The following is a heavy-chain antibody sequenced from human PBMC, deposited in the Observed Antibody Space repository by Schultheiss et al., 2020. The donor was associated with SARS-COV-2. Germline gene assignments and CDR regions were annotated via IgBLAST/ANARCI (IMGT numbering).Heavy chain of an antibody. D-gene: IGHD1-26*01. CDR3: ARRDTIVGAIAYFDY. CDR2: INHSGST. V-gene: IGHV4-34*01. CDR1: GGSFSGYY. J-gene: IGHJ4*02. Sequence: SETLSLTCAVYGGSFSGYYWSWIRKPPGKGLEWIGEINHSGSTNYNPSLKSRVTISVDTSKNQFSLKLSSVTAADTAVYYCARRDTIVGAIAYFDYWGQGTLVTVSS.